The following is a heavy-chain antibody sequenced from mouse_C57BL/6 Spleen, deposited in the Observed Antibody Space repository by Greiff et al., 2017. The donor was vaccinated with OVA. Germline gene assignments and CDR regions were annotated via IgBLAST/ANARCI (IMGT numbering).Heavy chain of an antibody. D-gene: IGHD1-1*01. J-gene: IGHJ4*01. CDR2: ISSGSSTI. V-gene: IGHV5-17*01. Sequence: EVKLVESGGGLVKPGGSLKLSCAASGFTFSDYGMHWVRQAPEKGLEWVAYISSGSSTIYYADTVKGRFTISRDNAKNTLFLQMTSLRSEDTAMYYCARALLRYELGEYAMDYWGQGTSVTVSS. CDR3: ARALLRYELGEYAMDY. CDR1: GFTFSDYG.